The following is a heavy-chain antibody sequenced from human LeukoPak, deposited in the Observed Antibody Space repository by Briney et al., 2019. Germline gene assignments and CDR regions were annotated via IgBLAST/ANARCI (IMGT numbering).Heavy chain of an antibody. CDR2: INHSGSI. Sequence: SETLSLTCAVYGGSFSDNYWSWIRQSPGKGLEWIGEINHSGSINYNPSLKSRITISVDTSKNQFSLRLSSVTAADTAVYYCARGADISSWFWFDAWGQGTLVTVSS. CDR1: GGSFSDNY. CDR3: ARGADISSWFWFDA. V-gene: IGHV4-34*01. J-gene: IGHJ5*02. D-gene: IGHD6-13*01.